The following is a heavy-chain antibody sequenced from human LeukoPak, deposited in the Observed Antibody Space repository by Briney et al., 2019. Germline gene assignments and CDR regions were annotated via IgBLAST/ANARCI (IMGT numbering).Heavy chain of an antibody. Sequence: PSETLSLTCTVSGGSISSYYWSWVRQPAGKGLEWIGRIYTSGSTNYNPSLKSRVTMSVDTSKNQFSLKLSSVTAADTAVYYCARGDSSWYVGYNWFDPWGQGTLVTVSS. V-gene: IGHV4-4*07. J-gene: IGHJ5*02. CDR1: GGSISSYY. CDR2: IYTSGST. D-gene: IGHD6-13*01. CDR3: ARGDSSWYVGYNWFDP.